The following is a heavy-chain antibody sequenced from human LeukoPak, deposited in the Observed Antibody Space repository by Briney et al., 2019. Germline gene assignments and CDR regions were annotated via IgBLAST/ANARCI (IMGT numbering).Heavy chain of an antibody. V-gene: IGHV1-69*05. CDR1: GGTFSSYA. CDR3: ARAWLSLGVGSCGGDCYSCCAFDI. D-gene: IGHD2-21*02. J-gene: IGHJ3*02. CDR2: IIPIFGTA. Sequence: SVKVSCKASGGTFSSYATSWVRQAPGQGLEWMGGIIPIFGTANYAQKFQGRVTITTDESTSTAYMELSSLRSEDTAVYYCARAWLSLGVGSCGGDCYSCCAFDIWGQGTMVTVSS.